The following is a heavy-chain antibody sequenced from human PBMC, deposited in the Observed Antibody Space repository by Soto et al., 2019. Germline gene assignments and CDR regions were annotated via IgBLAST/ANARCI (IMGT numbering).Heavy chain of an antibody. CDR2: MNPNSGNT. CDR1: GYTFTSYD. Sequence: GASVKVSCKASGYTFTSYDINWVRQATGQGLEWMGWMNPNSGNTGYAQKLQGRVTMTTDTSTSTAYMEMRSLRSDDTAVYYCARDHSQIKYYPDAFDIWGQGTMVTGSS. CDR3: ARDHSQIKYYPDAFDI. D-gene: IGHD3-10*01. J-gene: IGHJ3*02. V-gene: IGHV1-8*01.